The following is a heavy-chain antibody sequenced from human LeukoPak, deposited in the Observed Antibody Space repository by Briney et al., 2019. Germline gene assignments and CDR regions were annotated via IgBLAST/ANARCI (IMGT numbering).Heavy chain of an antibody. CDR2: IFYSGST. D-gene: IGHD6-6*01. V-gene: IGHV4-39*07. CDR3: ARDWGVSARPGYMDV. Sequence: SETLSLTCTVSSGSISTSNYYWGWVRQPPGKALEWIGNIFYSGSTYYSPSLKSRVTISLDTSRNQFSLKLNSVTAADTAVYYCARDWGVSARPGYMDVWGKGTTVTVSS. CDR1: SGSISTSNYY. J-gene: IGHJ6*03.